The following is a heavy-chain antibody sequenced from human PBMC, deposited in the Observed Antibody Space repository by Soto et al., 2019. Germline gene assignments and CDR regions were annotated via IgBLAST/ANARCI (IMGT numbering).Heavy chain of an antibody. V-gene: IGHV1-69*02. CDR2: VNPIVSMS. Sequence: QVQLVQSGAEVKRPGSSVKVSCKASGDTFNFYSINWVRQAPGLGLEWMGRVNPIVSMSNYAQKFQGRVTXPXHXXTSPADTELSRLRSEDTAIYYCASSYGSGSRALDYWGQGALVAVSS. CDR3: ASSYGSGSRALDY. CDR1: GDTFNFYS. D-gene: IGHD3-10*01. J-gene: IGHJ4*02.